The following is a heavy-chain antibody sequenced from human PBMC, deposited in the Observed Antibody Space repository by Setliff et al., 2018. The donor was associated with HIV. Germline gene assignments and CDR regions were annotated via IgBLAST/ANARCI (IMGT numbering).Heavy chain of an antibody. V-gene: IGHV3-11*04. J-gene: IGHJ4*02. CDR2: ITSSGATT. CDR3: ARLRLYNSALDY. Sequence: KPGGSLRLSCAPSGFTVSSNYMTWIRQAPGKGLECISYITSSGATTYHADSVNGRFTLSRDNSENALYLQIDSLRPEDTAVYYCARLRLYNSALDYWGQGTLVTVSS. CDR1: GFTVSSNY. D-gene: IGHD3-10*01.